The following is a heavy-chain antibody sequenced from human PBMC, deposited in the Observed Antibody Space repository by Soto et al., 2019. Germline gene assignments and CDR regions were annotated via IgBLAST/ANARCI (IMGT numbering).Heavy chain of an antibody. CDR2: ISGSSSYI. Sequence: EVQLVESGGGLVKPGGSLRLSCAASGFTFSSYRMNLVRQAPGKGLEWVSSISGSSSYIYYADSVKGRFTISRDNAKNSRYLQMNSLRAEDTAVYSCARDQPGHSYCYGLGYWGQGTLVTVSS. J-gene: IGHJ4*02. CDR3: ARDQPGHSYCYGLGY. CDR1: GFTFSSYR. D-gene: IGHD5-18*01. V-gene: IGHV3-21*01.